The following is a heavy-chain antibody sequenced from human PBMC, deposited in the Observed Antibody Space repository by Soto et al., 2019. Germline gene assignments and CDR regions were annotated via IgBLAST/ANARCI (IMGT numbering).Heavy chain of an antibody. CDR1: GGSISSSIYY. D-gene: IGHD6-19*01. J-gene: IGHJ3*02. CDR3: ARSLWLRGAFDI. V-gene: IGHV4-39*01. CDR2: IYYSGST. Sequence: QLQMQESGPGLVKPSETLSLTCTVSGGSISSSIYYWGWIRQPPGKGLEWIGSIYYSGSTYYNPSLKSRVTIPVDTSQNQFSLKLSSVIAADPAVYYCARSLWLRGAFDIWGQGTMVTVSS.